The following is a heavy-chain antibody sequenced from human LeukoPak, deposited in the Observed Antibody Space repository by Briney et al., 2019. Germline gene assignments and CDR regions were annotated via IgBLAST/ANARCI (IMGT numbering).Heavy chain of an antibody. J-gene: IGHJ4*02. D-gene: IGHD2-2*01. CDR2: ISPSGNYI. CDR3: ARDLSSSTSCYSY. V-gene: IGHV3-21*01. Sequence: PGGSLRLSCGASGFPFNSHSMNWVRQAPGKGLEWVSSISPSGNYIYYADSVEGRFTISRDNAKNSLYPQMNSLRDEDTAVYYCARDLSSSTSCYSYWGQGTLVTVSS. CDR1: GFPFNSHS.